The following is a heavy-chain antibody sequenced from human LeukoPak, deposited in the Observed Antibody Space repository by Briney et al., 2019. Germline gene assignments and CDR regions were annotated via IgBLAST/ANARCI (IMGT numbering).Heavy chain of an antibody. V-gene: IGHV3-73*01. J-gene: IGHJ4*02. CDR1: GFTFSGSA. Sequence: GGSLKLSCAASGFTFSGSAMHWVRQASGKGLEWGGRIRSKANRYATAHAASGTGRSTISRDDSKNTAYLQMNSLKTEDTAVYYCTRQGTLPRPIRQTTLTPDYWGQGTLVTVSS. CDR2: IRSKANRYAT. D-gene: IGHD1-1*01. CDR3: TRQGTLPRPIRQTTLTPDY.